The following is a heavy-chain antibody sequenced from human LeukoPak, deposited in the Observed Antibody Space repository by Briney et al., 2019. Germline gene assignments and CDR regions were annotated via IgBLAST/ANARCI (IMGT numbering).Heavy chain of an antibody. V-gene: IGHV4-34*01. D-gene: IGHD5-12*01. Sequence: PSETLSLTCTVSGASISHYYWSWIRQPPGKGLEWIGEINHSGSTNYNPSLKSRVTISVDTSKNQFSLKLSSVTAADTAVYYCTRGRDEWLLRRYYFDYWGQGTLVTVSS. CDR1: GASISHYY. J-gene: IGHJ4*02. CDR3: TRGRDEWLLRRYYFDY. CDR2: INHSGST.